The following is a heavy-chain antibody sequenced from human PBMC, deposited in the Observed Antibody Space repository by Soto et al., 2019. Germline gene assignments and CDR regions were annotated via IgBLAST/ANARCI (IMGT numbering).Heavy chain of an antibody. CDR1: GGSISSGDYY. D-gene: IGHD1-7*01. V-gene: IGHV4-30-4*01. J-gene: IGHJ4*02. CDR3: ATMGTPATGLYYFDY. Sequence: PSETLSLTCTVSGGSISSGDYYWSWIRQPPGKGLEWIGYIYYSGSTYYSASLQSRVTMSVDTSKDQFSLNLSFVTAADTALYYCATMGTPATGLYYFDYWGQGTLVTVSS. CDR2: IYYSGST.